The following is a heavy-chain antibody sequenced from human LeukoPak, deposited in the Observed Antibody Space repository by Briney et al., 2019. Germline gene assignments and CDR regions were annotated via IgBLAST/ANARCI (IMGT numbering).Heavy chain of an antibody. J-gene: IGHJ4*02. Sequence: PSETLSLTCTVSGGSISSSSYYWGWIRQPPGKGLEWIGSIYYSGSTNYNPSLKSRVTISVDTSKNQFSLKLSSVTAADTAVYYCARVNTIFGVVSGYFDYWGQGTLVTVSS. CDR2: IYYSGST. CDR1: GGSISSSSYY. V-gene: IGHV4-39*07. CDR3: ARVNTIFGVVSGYFDY. D-gene: IGHD3-3*01.